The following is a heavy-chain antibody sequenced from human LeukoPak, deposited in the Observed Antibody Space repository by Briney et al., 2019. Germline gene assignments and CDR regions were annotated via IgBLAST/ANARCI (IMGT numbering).Heavy chain of an antibody. CDR1: GFTFCSHR. D-gene: IGHD6-19*01. Sequence: PGGSLRLSCAASGFTFCSHRMNWVRQAPEKGLEWVSSISGSSTYIYYADSVKGRFTISRDNANNSLYLQMNSLRADDTAVYYCARAALAAPDYWGQGTLVTVSS. CDR3: ARAALAAPDY. V-gene: IGHV3-21*01. CDR2: ISGSSTYI. J-gene: IGHJ4*02.